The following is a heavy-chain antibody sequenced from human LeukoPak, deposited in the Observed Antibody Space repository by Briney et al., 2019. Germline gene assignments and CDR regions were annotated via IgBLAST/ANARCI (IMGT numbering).Heavy chain of an antibody. Sequence: PSETLSLTCTVSGGSISSGNYYWSWIRQPAGRGLEWIGYIYYSGSTNYNPSLKSRVTISVDTSKNQFSLKLSSVTAADTAVYYCARGGDYYDSSGYALTVDYWGQGTLVTVSS. V-gene: IGHV4-61*10. CDR3: ARGGDYYDSSGYALTVDY. J-gene: IGHJ4*02. D-gene: IGHD3-22*01. CDR1: GGSISSGNYY. CDR2: IYYSGST.